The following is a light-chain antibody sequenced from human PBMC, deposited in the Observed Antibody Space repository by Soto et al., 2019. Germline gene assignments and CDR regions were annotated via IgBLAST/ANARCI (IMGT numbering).Light chain of an antibody. CDR1: RSDIGAYNF. J-gene: IGLJ2*01. Sequence: SVLTQPASVSGSPGQSITISCTGTRSDIGAYNFVSWYQQHPGEVPKLILYDVNVRPSGVSNRFSGSKSGNTASLTISGLQAEDEADYYCTSWTTSTTMIFGGGTKLTVL. CDR3: TSWTTSTTMI. CDR2: DVN. V-gene: IGLV2-14*03.